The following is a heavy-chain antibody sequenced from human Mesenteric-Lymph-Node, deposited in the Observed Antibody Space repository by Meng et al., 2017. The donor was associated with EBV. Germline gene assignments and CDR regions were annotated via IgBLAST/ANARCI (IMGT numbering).Heavy chain of an antibody. Sequence: QVQVQQGGAGLLKPSETLSLTCEVPGGSFSNYYWSWIRQTPGKGLEWIGEINHSGSANYNPSLKSRVTTSIGTSKNQFSLRLNSVTAADTAVYYCARGVQVAWRFDPWGQGTLVTVSS. D-gene: IGHD2-15*01. J-gene: IGHJ5*02. CDR3: ARGVQVAWRFDP. V-gene: IGHV4-34*02. CDR2: INHSGSA. CDR1: GGSFSNYY.